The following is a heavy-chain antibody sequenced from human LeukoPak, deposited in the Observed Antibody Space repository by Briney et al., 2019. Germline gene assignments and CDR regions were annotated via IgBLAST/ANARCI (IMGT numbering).Heavy chain of an antibody. CDR3: ARGKRYSGYDLMD. J-gene: IGHJ4*02. V-gene: IGHV1-8*02. Sequence: GASVKGSCKASGYTFTGYYMHWVRQAPGQGLEWMGWINPNSGNTGYAQKFQGRVTITRNTSISTAYMELSSLRSEDTAVYYCARGKRYSGYDLMDWGQGTLVTVSS. CDR2: INPNSGNT. CDR1: GYTFTGYY. D-gene: IGHD5-12*01.